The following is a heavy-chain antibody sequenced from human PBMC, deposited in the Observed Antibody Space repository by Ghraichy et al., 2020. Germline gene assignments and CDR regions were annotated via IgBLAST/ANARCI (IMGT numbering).Heavy chain of an antibody. CDR1: GGTFSSYA. Sequence: SVKVSCKASGGTFSSYAISWVRQAPGQGLEWMGGIIPIFGTANYAQKFQGRVTITADESTSTAYMELSSLRSEDTAVYYCARGMFEGYCSSTSCYTVLGYYFDYWGQGTLVTVYS. J-gene: IGHJ4*02. CDR3: ARGMFEGYCSSTSCYTVLGYYFDY. CDR2: IIPIFGTA. D-gene: IGHD2-2*02. V-gene: IGHV1-69*13.